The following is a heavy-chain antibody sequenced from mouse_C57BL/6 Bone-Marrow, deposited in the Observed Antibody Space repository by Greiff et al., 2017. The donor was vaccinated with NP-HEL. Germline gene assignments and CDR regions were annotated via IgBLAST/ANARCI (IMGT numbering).Heavy chain of an antibody. Sequence: QVQLKQPGAELVKPGASVKMSCKASGYTFTSYWITWVKQRPGQGLEWIGDIYPGSGSTNYNEKFKSKATLTVDTSSSTAYMQLSSLTSEDSAVYYCAREDYYYGPYYAMDYWGQGTSVTVSS. J-gene: IGHJ4*01. V-gene: IGHV1-55*01. CDR2: IYPGSGST. CDR1: GYTFTSYW. CDR3: AREDYYYGPYYAMDY. D-gene: IGHD1-1*01.